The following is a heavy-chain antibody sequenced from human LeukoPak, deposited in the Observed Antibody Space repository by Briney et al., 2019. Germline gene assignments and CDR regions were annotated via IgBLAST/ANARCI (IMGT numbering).Heavy chain of an antibody. CDR3: ARGGWDIVATILDY. CDR2: IWYDGSNK. J-gene: IGHJ4*02. CDR1: GFTFSSYG. Sequence: PGRSLRLSCAASGFTFSSYGMHWVRQAPGKGLEWVAVIWYDGSNKYYADSVKGRFTISRDNFKNTLYLQMNSLRAEDTAVYYCARGGWDIVATILDYWGQGTLVTVSS. V-gene: IGHV3-33*01. D-gene: IGHD5-12*01.